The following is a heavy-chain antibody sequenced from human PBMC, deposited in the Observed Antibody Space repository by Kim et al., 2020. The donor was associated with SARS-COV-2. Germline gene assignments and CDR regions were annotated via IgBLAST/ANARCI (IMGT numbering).Heavy chain of an antibody. J-gene: IGHJ3*02. V-gene: IGHV4-59*01. D-gene: IGHD3-22*01. CDR3: AREGYYDSSGYYNHDAFDI. Sequence: SETLSLTCTVSGASISSYYWSWIRQPPRKGLEWIGYMYYSGSTSYNPSLKSRVTISIDTSMNQFSLKLSSVTAADTAVYYCAREGYYDSSGYYNHDAFDIWGQGTMVTVSS. CDR2: MYYSGST. CDR1: GASISSYY.